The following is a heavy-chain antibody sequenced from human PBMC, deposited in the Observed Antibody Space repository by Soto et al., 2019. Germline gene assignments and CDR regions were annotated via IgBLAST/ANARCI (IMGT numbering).Heavy chain of an antibody. CDR2: INHSGST. Sequence: QVQLQQWGAGLLKPSETLSLTCAVYGGSFSGYYWSWIRQPPGKGLEWIGEINHSGSTNYNPSLKSRVTISVDTAQNQFSLKLSSVTAANTAVYYCARGRRITMIVVVTGWFDPWGQGTLVTVSS. CDR3: ARGRRITMIVVVTGWFDP. V-gene: IGHV4-34*01. CDR1: GGSFSGYY. J-gene: IGHJ5*02. D-gene: IGHD3-22*01.